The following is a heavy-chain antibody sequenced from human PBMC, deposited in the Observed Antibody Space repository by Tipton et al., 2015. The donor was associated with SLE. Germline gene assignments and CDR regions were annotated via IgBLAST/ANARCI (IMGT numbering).Heavy chain of an antibody. D-gene: IGHD3-10*01. CDR3: ARDYCGSHWYFDL. CDR2: IWYDGSNK. Sequence: SLRLSCAASGFTFSSYGMHWVRQAPGTGLEWVAVIWYDGSNKYYADSVKGRFTISRDNSKNTLYLQMNSLRAEDTAVYYCARDYCGSHWYFDLWGRGTLVTVSS. J-gene: IGHJ2*01. CDR1: GFTFSSYG. V-gene: IGHV3-33*01.